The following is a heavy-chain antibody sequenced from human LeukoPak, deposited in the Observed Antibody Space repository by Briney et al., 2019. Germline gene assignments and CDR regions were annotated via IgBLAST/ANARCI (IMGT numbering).Heavy chain of an antibody. V-gene: IGHV3-30*02. D-gene: IGHD6-19*01. CDR1: GFTFGDYA. J-gene: IGHJ4*02. CDR2: IRYDDTKE. CDR3: AKPTYSTGWYDY. Sequence: GGSLRLSCTASGFTFGDYAMSWVRQAPGKGLEWVAFIRYDDTKEYYGDSVKGRFAISRDNSKNTVSLQMNSLRPEDTGVYYCAKPTYSTGWYDYWGQGTLVTVSS.